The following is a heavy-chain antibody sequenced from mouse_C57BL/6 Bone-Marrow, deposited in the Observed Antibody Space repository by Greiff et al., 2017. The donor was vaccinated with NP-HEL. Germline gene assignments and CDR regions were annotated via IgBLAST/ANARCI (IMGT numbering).Heavy chain of an antibody. Sequence: QVQLQQPGAELVKPGASVTLSCKASGYTFTSYWMHWVKQRPGQGLEWIGMIHPNSGSTNYNEKFKSKATLTVDKSSSTAYMQLSSLTSEDSAVYYCARKGVGSSFDYWGQGTTLTVSS. J-gene: IGHJ2*01. V-gene: IGHV1-64*01. CDR3: ARKGVGSSFDY. CDR1: GYTFTSYW. D-gene: IGHD1-1*01. CDR2: IHPNSGST.